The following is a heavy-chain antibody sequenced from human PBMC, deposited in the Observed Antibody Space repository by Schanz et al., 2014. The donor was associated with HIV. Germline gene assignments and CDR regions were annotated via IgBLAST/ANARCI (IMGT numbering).Heavy chain of an antibody. CDR3: AKRSGRSFGYFDS. CDR2: VTNSGRYV. D-gene: IGHD2-15*01. Sequence: EVQLLESGGDLAQPGDSLRLSCVASGFVFRDFAMAWVRQAPGKGLEWVSAVTNSGRYVNYADSVKGRFTMSRDNSKNTLSLQMDSLRVDDTAIYYCAKRSGRSFGYFDSWGQGLLVTVSS. CDR1: GFVFRDFA. V-gene: IGHV3-23*05. J-gene: IGHJ4*02.